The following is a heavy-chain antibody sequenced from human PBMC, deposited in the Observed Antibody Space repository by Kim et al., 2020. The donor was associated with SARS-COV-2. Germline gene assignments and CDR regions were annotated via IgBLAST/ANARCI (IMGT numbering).Heavy chain of an antibody. J-gene: IGHJ4*02. CDR3: ARTSYDILDY. V-gene: IGHV4-4*02. CDR2: ST. D-gene: IGHD3-9*01. Sequence: STNYNPSLKSRVTISVDKSKNQFSLKLSSVTAADTAVYYCARTSYDILDYWGQGTLVTVSS.